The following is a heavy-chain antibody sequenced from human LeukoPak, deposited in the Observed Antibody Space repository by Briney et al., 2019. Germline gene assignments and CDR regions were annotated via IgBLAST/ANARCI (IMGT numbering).Heavy chain of an antibody. D-gene: IGHD6-13*01. V-gene: IGHV3-7*01. CDR2: INQDGSQK. Sequence: PGGSLRLSCAASGFTFSTYWMTWVRQAPGKGLEWVANINQDGSQKYYVDSVKGRFTISRDNSKNTLYLQMNSLRAEDTAVYYCARDGEQASDYWGQGTLVTVSS. CDR3: ARDGEQASDY. CDR1: GFTFSTYW. J-gene: IGHJ4*02.